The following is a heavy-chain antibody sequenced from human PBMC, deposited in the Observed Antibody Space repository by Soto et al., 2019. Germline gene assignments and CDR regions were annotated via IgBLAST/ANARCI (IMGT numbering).Heavy chain of an antibody. J-gene: IGHJ6*02. CDR2: IFYSGTT. Sequence: PSETLSLTCTVSGDSISSADYYWSRIRQTPGKGLEWIGHIFYSGTTYYNPSLKSRLTISVDTSKNHFSLRLTSLTAADTAVYYCARDLWVEPELYYYGMDVWGQGTTVTVSS. D-gene: IGHD1-1*01. CDR3: ARDLWVEPELYYYGMDV. V-gene: IGHV4-30-4*01. CDR1: GDSISSADYY.